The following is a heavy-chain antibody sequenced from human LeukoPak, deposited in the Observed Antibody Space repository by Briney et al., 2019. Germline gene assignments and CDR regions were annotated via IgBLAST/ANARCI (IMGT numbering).Heavy chain of an antibody. CDR3: ARLTLHHYYDSSGSHFDY. CDR2: IYYSGST. Sequence: ETLSLTCTVSGGSISSYYWSWIRQPPGKGLEWIGYIYYSGSTNYNPSLKSRVTISVDTSKNQFSLKLSSVTAADTAVYYCARLTLHHYYDSSGSHFDYWGQGTLVTVSS. D-gene: IGHD3-22*01. V-gene: IGHV4-59*08. J-gene: IGHJ4*02. CDR1: GGSISSYY.